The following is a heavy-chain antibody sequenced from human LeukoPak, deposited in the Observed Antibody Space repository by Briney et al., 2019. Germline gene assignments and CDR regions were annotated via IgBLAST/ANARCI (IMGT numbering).Heavy chain of an antibody. CDR3: AKDPRPAAVIGHYFDY. CDR1: GFTFSTYG. Sequence: GGSLRLSCAASGFTFSTYGMSWVRQAPGKGLEWVSGISGSGGSRFYTDSVKGRFTISRDNSKNALYLQMNSLRAEDTAVYYCAKDPRPAAVIGHYFDYWGQGTLVTVSS. CDR2: ISGSGGSR. V-gene: IGHV3-23*01. J-gene: IGHJ4*02. D-gene: IGHD3-10*01.